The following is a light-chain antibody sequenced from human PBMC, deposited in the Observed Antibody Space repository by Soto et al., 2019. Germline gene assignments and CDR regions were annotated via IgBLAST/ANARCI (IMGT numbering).Light chain of an antibody. Sequence: EIVLTQSPGTLSLSPGERATLACRASQSVSSSYLAWYQQTPGQAPRLLIYGASSRATGIPDRFSGSGSGTDFTLTISRLEPEDFAVYYCQLYGSSPQVTFGGGTKVEIK. CDR1: QSVSSSY. CDR2: GAS. CDR3: QLYGSSPQVT. J-gene: IGKJ4*01. V-gene: IGKV3-20*01.